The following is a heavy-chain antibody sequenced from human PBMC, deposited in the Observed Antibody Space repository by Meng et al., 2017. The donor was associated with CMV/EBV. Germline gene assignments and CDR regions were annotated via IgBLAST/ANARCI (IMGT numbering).Heavy chain of an antibody. CDR2: ISAYNGNT. Sequence: VQLVQSGAEVKKPGASVKVSCKASGYTCTSYGISWVRKAPGQGLEWMGWISAYNGNTNYAQKLQGRVTMTTDTSTSTAYMELRSLRSDDTAVYYCAAYPQTMVRGVALWGAFDYWGQGTLVTVSS. CDR3: AAYPQTMVRGVALWGAFDY. D-gene: IGHD3-10*01. J-gene: IGHJ4*02. CDR1: GYTCTSYG. V-gene: IGHV1-18*01.